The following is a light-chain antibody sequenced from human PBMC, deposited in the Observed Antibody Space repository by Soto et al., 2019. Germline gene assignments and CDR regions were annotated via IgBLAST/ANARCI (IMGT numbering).Light chain of an antibody. J-gene: IGKJ4*01. Sequence: DIQLTQSPSFLSASVGDRVTITCRASQGITNDLAWYQQNPGKAPNLLIYAASTLQGGVPSRLSGSGSGTDFTLTISSLQPEDFATYYCQQLTSNPLTFGGGTKVEIK. CDR2: AAS. CDR1: QGITND. CDR3: QQLTSNPLT. V-gene: IGKV1-9*01.